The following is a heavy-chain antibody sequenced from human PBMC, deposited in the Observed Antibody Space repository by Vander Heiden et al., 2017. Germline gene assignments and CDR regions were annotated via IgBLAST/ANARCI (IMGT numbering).Heavy chain of an antibody. Sequence: EVQLVESGGGLVPPGRSLRLSCAASGFTFDDYAMHWVRQAPGKGLEWVSGISWNSGSIGYADSVKCRFTISRDNAKNSLYLQMNSLRAEDTALYYCAKDSSEGYSSSWYFDYWGQGTLGNVA. V-gene: IGHV3-9*01. CDR2: ISWNSGSI. J-gene: IGHJ4*02. CDR1: GFTFDDYA. CDR3: AKDSSEGYSSSWYFDY. D-gene: IGHD6-13*01.